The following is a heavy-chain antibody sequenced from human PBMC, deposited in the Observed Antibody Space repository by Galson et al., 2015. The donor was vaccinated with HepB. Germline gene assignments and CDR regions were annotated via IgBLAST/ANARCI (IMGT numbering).Heavy chain of an antibody. CDR1: GFTFSNYA. J-gene: IGHJ4*02. D-gene: IGHD3-22*01. V-gene: IGHV3-30-3*01. CDR3: ARGGLTYYYDSSGYLTFDY. Sequence: SLRLSCAASGFTFSNYAMHWVRQAPGKGLEWVAVISYDGSNKYYADSVKGRFTISRDNSKNTLFLQMNSLRAEDTAVYYCARGGLTYYYDSSGYLTFDYWGQGTLVTVSS. CDR2: ISYDGSNK.